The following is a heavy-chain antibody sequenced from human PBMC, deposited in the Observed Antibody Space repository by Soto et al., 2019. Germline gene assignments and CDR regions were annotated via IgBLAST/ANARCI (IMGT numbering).Heavy chain of an antibody. CDR3: ASLERESSTSHPHFDY. J-gene: IGHJ4*02. Sequence: EVQLLESGGGLVQPGGSLRLSCAASGFTFSSYAMSWVRQAPGKGLEWVSAISGSGGSTYYADSVKGRFTISRDNSKNTLYLQMNSLRAEDTAVYYCASLERESSTSHPHFDYWGQATLVTVSS. D-gene: IGHD2-2*01. CDR1: GFTFSSYA. V-gene: IGHV3-23*01. CDR2: ISGSGGST.